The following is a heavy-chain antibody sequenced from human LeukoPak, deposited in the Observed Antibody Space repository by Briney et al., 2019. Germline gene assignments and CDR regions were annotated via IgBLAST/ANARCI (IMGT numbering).Heavy chain of an antibody. V-gene: IGHV3-66*02. CDR1: GFTVSNNY. Sequence: GGSLRLSCAASGFTVSNNYMSWVRQAPGKGLEWVSVIYSGGSTYYADSVKGRFTISRDNSKNTLYLQMNGPRVEDTAVYYCARSELGRYYYYYMDVWGKGTTVTVSS. J-gene: IGHJ6*03. D-gene: IGHD1-7*01. CDR3: ARSELGRYYYYYMDV. CDR2: IYSGGST.